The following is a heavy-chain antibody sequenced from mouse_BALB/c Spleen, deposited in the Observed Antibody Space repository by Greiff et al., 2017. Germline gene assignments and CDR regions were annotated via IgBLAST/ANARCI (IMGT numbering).Heavy chain of an antibody. CDR2: IWAGGST. CDR1: GFSLTSYG. CDR3: TIEVNPHAMDY. Sequence: QVQLKESGPGLVAPSQSLSITCTVSGFSLTSYGVHWVRQPPGKGLEWLGVIWAGGSTNYNSALMSRLSISKDNSKSQVFLKMNSRQTDDTAMYDCTIEVNPHAMDYWGQGTSVTVSS. J-gene: IGHJ4*01. D-gene: IGHD2-2*01. V-gene: IGHV2-9*02.